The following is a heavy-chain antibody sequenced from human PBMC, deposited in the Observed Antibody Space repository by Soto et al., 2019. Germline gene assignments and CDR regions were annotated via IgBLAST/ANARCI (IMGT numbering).Heavy chain of an antibody. D-gene: IGHD3-10*01. J-gene: IGHJ4*02. Sequence: QVQLVQSGAEVKRPGSSVKVSCKASGDTFNFYSINWVRQAPGVGLEWVGRVNPILSMSNYAQRIQGRATMTADKSTSTAYMELRRLRSEDTAIYYCASSYGSGYRAFDYWGQGALVTVSS. CDR3: ASSYGSGYRAFDY. V-gene: IGHV1-69*02. CDR2: VNPILSMS. CDR1: GDTFNFYS.